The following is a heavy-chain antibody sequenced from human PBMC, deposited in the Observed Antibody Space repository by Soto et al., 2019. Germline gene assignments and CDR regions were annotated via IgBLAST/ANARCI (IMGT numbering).Heavy chain of an antibody. J-gene: IGHJ4*02. CDR2: MKPSSGDT. D-gene: IGHD2-2*01. Sequence: QVQLVQSGAEVKKPGASVKVSCKASGYTFTSNDINWVRQATGQGLEWMGWMKPSSGDTGYAQKFRGRVTMTRTTSIGTAYMELSSLRSEDTAVYYCAREICSSTSCHDYWGQGTLVTVSS. CDR1: GYTFTSND. V-gene: IGHV1-8*01. CDR3: AREICSSTSCHDY.